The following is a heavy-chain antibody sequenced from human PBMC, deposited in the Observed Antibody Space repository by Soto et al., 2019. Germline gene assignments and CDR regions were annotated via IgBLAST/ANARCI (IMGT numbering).Heavy chain of an antibody. CDR2: ISLYSTYI. CDR1: GFTFTTYT. Sequence: EVQLVESGGGLVKPGGSLRLSCAASGFTFTTYTMNWVRQAPGKGLEWVSSISLYSTYIYYADSVKGRFTISRDNAKNSVYLQVSSLRAEDTAVYYCAREQGFWSPFDYWGQGTLVTVSS. D-gene: IGHD3-3*01. V-gene: IGHV3-21*01. J-gene: IGHJ4*02. CDR3: AREQGFWSPFDY.